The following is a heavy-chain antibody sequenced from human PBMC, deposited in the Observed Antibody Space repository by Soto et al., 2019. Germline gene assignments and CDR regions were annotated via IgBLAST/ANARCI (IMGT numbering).Heavy chain of an antibody. D-gene: IGHD2-15*01. Sequence: ASVKVSCKASGGTFSSYAISWVRQAPGQGLEWMGGISANNGNTNYAQKLQGRVTMTTDTSTSTAYMELRSLRSDDTAVYYRARELGYCSGGSCYINYWGQGTLVTVSS. J-gene: IGHJ4*02. CDR1: GGTFSSYA. V-gene: IGHV1-18*01. CDR3: ARELGYCSGGSCYINY. CDR2: ISANNGNT.